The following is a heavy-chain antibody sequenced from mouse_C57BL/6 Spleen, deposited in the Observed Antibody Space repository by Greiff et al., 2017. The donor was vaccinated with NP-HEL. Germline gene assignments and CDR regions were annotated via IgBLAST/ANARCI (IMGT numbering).Heavy chain of an antibody. CDR3: TRSYYGNPFDY. CDR2: IYPGNSDT. D-gene: IGHD2-10*01. Sequence: VQLQQSGTVLARPGASVQMSCKTSGYTFTSYWMHWVKQRPGQGLEWIGAIYPGNSDTSYNQKFKGKAKLTAVTSASTAYMELSSLTNEDSAVYYCTRSYYGNPFDYWGQGTTLTVSS. CDR1: GYTFTSYW. V-gene: IGHV1-5*01. J-gene: IGHJ2*01.